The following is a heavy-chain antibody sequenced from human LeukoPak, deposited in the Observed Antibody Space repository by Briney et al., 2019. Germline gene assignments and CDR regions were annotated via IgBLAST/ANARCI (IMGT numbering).Heavy chain of an antibody. CDR1: GYTFTSYD. CDR3: ARGNYDILTGYSFDY. CDR2: MNPNSGST. J-gene: IGHJ4*02. V-gene: IGHV1-8*01. Sequence: ASVKVSCKASGYTFTSYDINWVRQATGQGLEWMGWMNPNSGSTGYAQKFQGRVTMTRNTSISTAYMELSSLRSEDTAVYYCARGNYDILTGYSFDYWGQGTLVTVSS. D-gene: IGHD3-9*01.